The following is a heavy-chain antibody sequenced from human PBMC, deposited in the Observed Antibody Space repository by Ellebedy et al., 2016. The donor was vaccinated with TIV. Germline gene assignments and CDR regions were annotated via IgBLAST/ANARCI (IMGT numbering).Heavy chain of an antibody. CDR1: GGSISITSYY. V-gene: IGHV4-39*01. J-gene: IGHJ4*02. CDR2: IYYDGST. Sequence: MPSETLSLTCTVSGGSISITSYYRGWIRQPPGKGLEWLGSIYYDGSTYYNPSLKSRVTISKDTSKNQFSLKLTSVTAADTAASYCARRSSYWSALDFWGQGTLATVSS. CDR3: ARRSSYWSALDF. D-gene: IGHD6-19*01.